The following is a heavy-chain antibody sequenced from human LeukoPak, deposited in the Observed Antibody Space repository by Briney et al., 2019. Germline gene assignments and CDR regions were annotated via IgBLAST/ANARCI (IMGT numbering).Heavy chain of an antibody. Sequence: GGSLRLSCAASIFTFSNYWMSWVRQPPGKGLEWVANINQGGSEKYYLNSVKGRFTISRDNAKNSLYLQMNSLRADDTAIYYCVRDGSGYDYWGQGTLVTVSS. D-gene: IGHD6-19*01. J-gene: IGHJ4*02. CDR3: VRDGSGYDY. CDR2: INQGGSEK. V-gene: IGHV3-7*05. CDR1: IFTFSNYW.